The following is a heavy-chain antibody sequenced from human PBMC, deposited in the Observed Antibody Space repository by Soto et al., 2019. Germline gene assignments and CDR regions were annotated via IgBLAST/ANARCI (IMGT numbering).Heavy chain of an antibody. Sequence: PVGSLRLSCAASGFTFSTYDMRWVRQAPGKGLEWVSSITGSGVSTYTADSVRGRFTISRDNSRNTLYLQMDNVRVEDTAVYYCAKGGYCTTTSCYTGYYSAMDVWGQGTTVTVSS. CDR2: ITGSGVST. D-gene: IGHD2-2*02. CDR3: AKGGYCTTTSCYTGYYSAMDV. CDR1: GFTFSTYD. V-gene: IGHV3-23*01. J-gene: IGHJ6*02.